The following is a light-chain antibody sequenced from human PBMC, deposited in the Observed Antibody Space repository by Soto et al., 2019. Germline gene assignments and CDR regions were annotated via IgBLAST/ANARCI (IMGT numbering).Light chain of an antibody. CDR1: QTVFNH. J-gene: IGKJ4*01. CDR2: DSS. V-gene: IGKV1-39*01. Sequence: DVQMTQSPSSLSASVGDSVTITCRASQTVFNHLSWFQQRPGKGPKLLIYDSSSLRAGVPSRFSGSGYGTDFTLTISTVQPEDSAIYFCHQSSSTPLTFGGGTRMEVK. CDR3: HQSSSTPLT.